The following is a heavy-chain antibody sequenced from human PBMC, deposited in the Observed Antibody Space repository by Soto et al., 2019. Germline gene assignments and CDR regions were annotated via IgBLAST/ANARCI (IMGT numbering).Heavy chain of an antibody. CDR2: ISGSGGST. V-gene: IGHV3-23*01. CDR3: AKATYYRYYYSGMDV. J-gene: IGHJ6*02. D-gene: IGHD1-26*01. CDR1: RFTLSSYA. Sequence: GGSMRLSCAASRFTLSSYAMSWVRQAPGKGLEWVSAISGSGGSTYYADSVKGRFTISRDNSKNTLYLQMNSLRAEDTAVYYCAKATYYRYYYSGMDVWGQGTTVTVSS.